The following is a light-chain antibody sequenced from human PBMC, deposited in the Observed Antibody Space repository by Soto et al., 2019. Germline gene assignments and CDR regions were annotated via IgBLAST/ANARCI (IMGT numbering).Light chain of an antibody. CDR3: QQYDNLPVA. Sequence: DIQMTQSPSSLSASVGDRVTITCQARQDISNYLNWYQQKPGKAPKLLIYDASNLETGDPSRFRGSGSGTDFTFTISSLQPEDIATYYCQQYDNLPVAFGQGTKLEIK. CDR1: QDISNY. CDR2: DAS. V-gene: IGKV1-33*01. J-gene: IGKJ2*01.